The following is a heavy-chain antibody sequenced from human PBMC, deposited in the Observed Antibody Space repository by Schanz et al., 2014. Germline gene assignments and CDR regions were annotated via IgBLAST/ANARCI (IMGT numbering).Heavy chain of an antibody. CDR1: GSDIRGFH. CDR3: ARVGRNSYGFTSRFDA. J-gene: IGHJ5*02. D-gene: IGHD3-16*01. V-gene: IGHV4-59*13. CDR2: IAYSGST. Sequence: QVQLQESGPGQVRPSETLSLTCTVSGSDIRGFHWSWIRQSPVKGLEWIGYIAYSGSTNYNPSLQSRVTISLDASQSQFALRLSSVSSADTAMYYCARVGRNSYGFTSRFDAWGQGTLVAVSS.